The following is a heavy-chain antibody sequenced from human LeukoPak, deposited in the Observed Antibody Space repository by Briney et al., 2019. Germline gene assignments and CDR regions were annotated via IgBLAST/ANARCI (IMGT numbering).Heavy chain of an antibody. CDR1: GGSISSYY. CDR3: ASFIAAAGTNAFDY. V-gene: IGHV4-59*08. D-gene: IGHD6-13*01. J-gene: IGHJ4*02. Sequence: PSETLSLTCTVSGGSISSYYWSWIRQPPGKGLEWIGYIYYSGSTNYNPSLKSRVTISVDTSKNQFSLKLSSVTAADTAVYYCASFIAAAGTNAFDYWGQGTLVTVSS. CDR2: IYYSGST.